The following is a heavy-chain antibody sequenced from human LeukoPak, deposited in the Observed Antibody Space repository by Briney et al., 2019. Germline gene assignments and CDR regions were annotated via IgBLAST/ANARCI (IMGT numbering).Heavy chain of an antibody. CDR2: ISSSNSYI. J-gene: IGHJ6*03. V-gene: IGHV3-21*01. D-gene: IGHD3-10*01. CDR1: GFTFSSYS. CDR3: GRARGGDYYYYYMDV. Sequence: GGSLRLSCAASGFTFSSYSMNWVRRAPGKGLEWVSPISSSNSYIYYADSVKGRFTISRDNAKNSLYLQMNSLRAEDTAVYYCGRARGGDYYYYYMDVWGKGTTVTVSS.